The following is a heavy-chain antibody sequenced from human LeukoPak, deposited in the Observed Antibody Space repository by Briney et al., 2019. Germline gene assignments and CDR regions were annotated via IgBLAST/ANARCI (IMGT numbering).Heavy chain of an antibody. CDR1: GYTFTSYA. V-gene: IGHV1-3*01. D-gene: IGHD5-18*01. CDR2: INAGNGNT. J-gene: IGHJ6*02. CDR3: ARGRIQLWSYGMDV. Sequence: ASAKVSCKASGYTFTSYAMHWVRQAPGQRLEWMGWINAGNGNTKYSQKFQGRVTITRDTSASTAYMELSSLRSEDTAVYYCARGRIQLWSYGMDVWGQGTTVTVSS.